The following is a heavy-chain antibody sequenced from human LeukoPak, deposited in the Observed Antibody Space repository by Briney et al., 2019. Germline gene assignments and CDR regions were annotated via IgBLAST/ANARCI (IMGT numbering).Heavy chain of an antibody. CDR2: ISYDGSNK. D-gene: IGHD6-6*01. CDR1: GFTFSSYG. V-gene: IGHV3-30*03. CDR3: ARGRPGPFDY. J-gene: IGHJ4*02. Sequence: GRSLRLSCAASGFTFSSYGMHWVRQAPGKGLEWVAVISYDGSNKYYADSVKGRFTISRDNSKNTLYLQMNSLRAEDTAVYYCARGRPGPFDYWGQGTLVTVSS.